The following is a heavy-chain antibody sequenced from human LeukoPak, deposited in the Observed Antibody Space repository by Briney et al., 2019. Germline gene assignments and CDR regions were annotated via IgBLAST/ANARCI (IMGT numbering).Heavy chain of an antibody. CDR2: INSDGSST. Sequence: GGSLRLSCAASGFTFSSYWMHWVRQAPGKGLVWVSRINSDGSSTSHADSVKGRFTISRDNAKNTLYLQMNSLRAEDTAVYYCARGDIVVVPADVRYYFDYWGQGTLVTVSS. J-gene: IGHJ4*02. CDR3: ARGDIVVVPADVRYYFDY. D-gene: IGHD2-2*01. V-gene: IGHV3-74*01. CDR1: GFTFSSYW.